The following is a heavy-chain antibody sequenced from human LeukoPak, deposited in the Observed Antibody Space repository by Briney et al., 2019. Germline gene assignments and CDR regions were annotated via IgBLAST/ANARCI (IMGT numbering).Heavy chain of an antibody. CDR3: AKRDYNFWSGYNY. V-gene: IGHV3-23*01. Sequence: GGSLRLSCAASGFTFSSYAMSWVRQAPGKGLEWVSSISDSGSSTYYADSVKGRFTISSDNSKNTLYLQMNSLRAEDTALYYCAKRDYNFWSGYNYWGQGALVTVSS. J-gene: IGHJ4*02. D-gene: IGHD3-3*01. CDR1: GFTFSSYA. CDR2: ISDSGSST.